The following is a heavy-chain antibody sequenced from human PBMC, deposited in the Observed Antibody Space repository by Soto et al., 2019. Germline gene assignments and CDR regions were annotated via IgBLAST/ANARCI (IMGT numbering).Heavy chain of an antibody. Sequence: PGGSLRLSCAASGFTFDDYTMHWVRQAPGKGLEWVSLISWDGGSTYYADSVKGRFTISRDNSKNSLYLQMNSLRAEDTAVYYCARGHLSQYYDFWSGYFFRDYYYYMDVWGKGTTVTVSS. D-gene: IGHD3-3*01. CDR2: ISWDGGST. J-gene: IGHJ6*03. CDR3: ARGHLSQYYDFWSGYFFRDYYYYMDV. V-gene: IGHV3-43*01. CDR1: GFTFDDYT.